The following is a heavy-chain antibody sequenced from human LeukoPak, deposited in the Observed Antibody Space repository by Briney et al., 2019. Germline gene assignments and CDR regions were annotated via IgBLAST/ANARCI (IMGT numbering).Heavy chain of an antibody. CDR2: IYTSGST. CDR1: GGSISSVSYY. V-gene: IGHV4-61*02. CDR3: ARETWDYYYFMDV. Sequence: SETLSLTCTVSGGSISSVSYYWSWIRQPAGKGLEWIGRIYTSGSTNYNPSLKSRVTISVDTSKNQFSLKLSSVTAADTAVYYCARETWDYYYFMDVWGKGTTVTVSS. J-gene: IGHJ6*03.